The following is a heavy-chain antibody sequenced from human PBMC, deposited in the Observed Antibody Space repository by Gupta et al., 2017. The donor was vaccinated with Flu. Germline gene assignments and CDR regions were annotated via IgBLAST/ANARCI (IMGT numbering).Heavy chain of an antibody. CDR2: INSDGSTA. Sequence: EVQLAESGGGLVQPGRSLRLSCAASGFTFSNYWMHWVRQDPGKGLVWVARINSDGSTASYADSVRGRYTSSRDNTKNTLFLQMNSLRAEDTXVXYCARDXMYFDYRNNLYVEYYFDDGGKGTPVTVSS. D-gene: IGHD3-3*01. CDR1: GFTFSNYW. J-gene: IGHJ4*02. CDR3: ARDXMYFDYRNNLYVEYYFDD. V-gene: IGHV3-74*01.